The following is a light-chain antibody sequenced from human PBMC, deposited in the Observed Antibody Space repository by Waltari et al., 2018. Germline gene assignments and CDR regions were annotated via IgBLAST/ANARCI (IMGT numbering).Light chain of an antibody. CDR2: GAS. Sequence: EIVLTQSPGTLSLSPGERATRSCRASQSVSSSYLAWYQQQPGQAPRLLIYGASSRATGIPDRFSGSGSGTDFTLTISRLEPEDFAVYYCQQYGSSPWTFGQGTKVEIK. J-gene: IGKJ1*01. CDR1: QSVSSSY. V-gene: IGKV3-20*01. CDR3: QQYGSSPWT.